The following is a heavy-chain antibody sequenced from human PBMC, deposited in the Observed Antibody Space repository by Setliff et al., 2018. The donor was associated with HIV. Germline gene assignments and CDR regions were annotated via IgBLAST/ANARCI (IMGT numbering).Heavy chain of an antibody. V-gene: IGHV4-61*02. CDR1: GGSISSGNYS. CDR3: ARGRFHRLHRPYSGSGRLGIQYFDY. Sequence: SETLSLTCTVSGGSISSGNYSWSWVRQPAGKGLECVGRIYTSGSANYTPSLKSRVTISVDTSKNQLSLRLSSVTAADTSLYYFARGRFHRLHRPYSGSGRLGIQYFDYRGQGTLVTVSS. J-gene: IGHJ4*02. CDR2: IYTSGSA. D-gene: IGHD3-10*01.